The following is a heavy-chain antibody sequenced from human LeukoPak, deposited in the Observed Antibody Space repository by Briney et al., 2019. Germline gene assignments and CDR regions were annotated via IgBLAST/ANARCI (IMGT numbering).Heavy chain of an antibody. CDR3: TRGDYYDSSGYYFLFDY. V-gene: IGHV3-49*04. Sequence: GGSLRLSCTASGFTFGDYAMSWVRQAPGKGLEWVGFIRSTPYGGTTEYAASVKGRFIISRDDSESIAYLQMNSLKIEDTAAYYCTRGDYYDSSGYYFLFDYWGQGTLVTVSS. D-gene: IGHD3-22*01. CDR1: GFTFGDYA. J-gene: IGHJ4*02. CDR2: IRSTPYGGTT.